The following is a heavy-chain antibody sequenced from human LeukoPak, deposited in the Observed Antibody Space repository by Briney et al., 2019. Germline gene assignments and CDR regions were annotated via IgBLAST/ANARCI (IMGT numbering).Heavy chain of an antibody. V-gene: IGHV4-34*01. CDR1: GGSFSGYY. CDR2: INHSGST. Sequence: LETLSLTCAVYGGSFSGYYWSWIRQPPGKGLEWIGEINHSGSTNYNPSLKSRVTISVDTSKNQFSLKLSSVTAADTAVYYCVVRPYQHDYWGQGTLVPFSS. J-gene: IGHJ4*02. D-gene: IGHD2-2*01. CDR3: VVRPYQHDY.